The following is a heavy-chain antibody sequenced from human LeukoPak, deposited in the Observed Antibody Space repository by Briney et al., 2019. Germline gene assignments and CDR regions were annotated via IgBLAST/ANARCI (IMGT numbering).Heavy chain of an antibody. CDR1: GFTFTDYY. V-gene: IGHV3-11*04. Sequence: GGSLGLSCAASGFTFTDYYMSWIRQAPGKGPEWIAYISGSGSPTYYADSVRGRFTISRDNAKNSAYLQMNSLRVEDTALYYCARDFIPAATFHSWGQGTLVTVSS. J-gene: IGHJ4*02. CDR3: ARDFIPAATFHS. CDR2: ISGSGSPT. D-gene: IGHD6-25*01.